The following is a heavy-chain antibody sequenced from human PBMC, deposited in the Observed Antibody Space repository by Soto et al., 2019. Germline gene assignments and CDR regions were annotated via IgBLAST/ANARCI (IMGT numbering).Heavy chain of an antibody. D-gene: IGHD5-18*01. J-gene: IGHJ6*02. CDR1: GGSVSSGSYY. CDR2: IYYSGST. V-gene: IGHV4-61*01. CDR3: ASPLYSYGPMDV. Sequence: QVQLQESGPGLVKPSETLSLTCTVSGGSVSSGSYYWSWIRQPPGKGLEWIGYIYYSGSTNYNPSRKSRVXXXVXXSKNQFSLKLSSVTAADTAVYYCASPLYSYGPMDVWGQGTTVTVSS.